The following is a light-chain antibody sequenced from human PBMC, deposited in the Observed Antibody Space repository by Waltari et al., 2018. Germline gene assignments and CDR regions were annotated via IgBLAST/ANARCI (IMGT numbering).Light chain of an antibody. CDR3: ATWDDSLNGPV. CDR2: NNF. CDR1: NSNIGRNT. V-gene: IGLV1-44*01. Sequence: QSVLAQPPSASGTPRQRVTISCSGSNSNIGRNTVNWYQQFPGTAPTLPVYNNFQRPSGVPDRFSGSKSGTSAYLAILGVRPEDEAVYYCATWDDSLNGPVFGGGTKLTVL. J-gene: IGLJ2*01.